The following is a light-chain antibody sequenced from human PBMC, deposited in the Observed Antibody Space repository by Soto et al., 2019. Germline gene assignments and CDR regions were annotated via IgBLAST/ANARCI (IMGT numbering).Light chain of an antibody. CDR1: QTVSRGQ. CDR3: QQYDASPRT. J-gene: IGKJ2*01. Sequence: EIVLTQSPGFVSESPGGTVTLSCRASQTVSRGQFAWYQQRPGQAPRLLIYGASTRFTGVPDRISGSGSATEFTLTLTRLEPEDSAVYYCQQYDASPRTFGQGTKLEI. CDR2: GAS. V-gene: IGKV3-20*01.